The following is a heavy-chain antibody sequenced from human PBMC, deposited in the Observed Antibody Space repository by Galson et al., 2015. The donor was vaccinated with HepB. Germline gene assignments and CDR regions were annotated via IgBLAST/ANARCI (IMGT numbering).Heavy chain of an antibody. D-gene: IGHD3-10*01. CDR3: VRDTVLLRFGNFQHHYGMDV. CDR1: GFTFSNYW. Sequence: SLRRACAASGFTFSNYWMHWARLVPGKGLVWVSRITNDGRSTMHADSVKGRFTISRDNAKNTLYLQMNSLRAEDTAVYYCVRDTVLLRFGNFQHHYGMDVWGQGTTVTVSS. V-gene: IGHV3-74*03. J-gene: IGHJ6*02. CDR2: ITNDGRST.